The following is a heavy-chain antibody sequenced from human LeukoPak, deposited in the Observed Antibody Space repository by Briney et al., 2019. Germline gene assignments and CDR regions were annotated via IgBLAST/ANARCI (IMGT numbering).Heavy chain of an antibody. J-gene: IGHJ4*02. CDR3: ARDRAKGYYDSSGYSDY. CDR1: GFTFSSCW. CDR2: INSDGSST. D-gene: IGHD3-22*01. Sequence: GGSLRLSCAASGFTFSSCWMHWVRQAPGKGLVWVSRINSDGSSTSYADSVKGRFTISRDNAKNTLYLQMNSLRAEDTAVYYCARDRAKGYYDSSGYSDYWGQGTLVTVSS. V-gene: IGHV3-74*01.